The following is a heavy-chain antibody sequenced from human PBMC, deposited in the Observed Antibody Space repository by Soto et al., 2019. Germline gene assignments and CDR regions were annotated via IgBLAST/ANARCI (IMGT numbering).Heavy chain of an antibody. D-gene: IGHD3-10*01. V-gene: IGHV1-46*01. CDR3: ARERITMIRGVIYYYAMDV. J-gene: IGHJ6*02. CDR1: GNTFTNYY. CDR2: IDPSGTST. Sequence: QVQLVQSGAEVMKPGASVKISCKASGNTFTNYYMHWVRQAPGQGLKWMGVIDPSGTSTTYAQKFQGRVTMTRDTSTSTVYMTQSSLRSEDTAVYYCARERITMIRGVIYYYAMDVWGQGTTVTVSS.